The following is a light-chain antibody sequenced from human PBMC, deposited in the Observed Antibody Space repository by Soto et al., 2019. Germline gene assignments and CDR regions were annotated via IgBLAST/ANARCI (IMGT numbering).Light chain of an antibody. CDR2: WAS. CDR3: QQYFSFPRT. J-gene: IGKJ1*01. CDR1: QSVVNSSQHKNC. Sequence: DIVMTQSPDSLAVSLGERATINCKSTQSVVNSSQHKNCITWYQQKPGQPPKVLIYWASTRESGVPDRFSGSGSGTDFPLTISRRQAEDVAVYYCQQYFSFPRTFGQGTKVEIK. V-gene: IGKV4-1*01.